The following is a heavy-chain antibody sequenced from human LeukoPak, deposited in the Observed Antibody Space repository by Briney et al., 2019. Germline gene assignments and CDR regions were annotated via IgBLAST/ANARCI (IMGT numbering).Heavy chain of an antibody. V-gene: IGHV4-31*03. D-gene: IGHD6-19*01. J-gene: IGHJ4*02. Sequence: SETLSLTCTVSGGSISSGGYYWSWIRQHPGKGLEWIGYIYYSGSTYCNPSLKSRVTISVDTSKNQFSLKLSSVTAADTAVYYCARVVGSSGWYWALDYWGQGTLVTVSS. CDR1: GGSISSGGYY. CDR3: ARVVGSSGWYWALDY. CDR2: IYYSGST.